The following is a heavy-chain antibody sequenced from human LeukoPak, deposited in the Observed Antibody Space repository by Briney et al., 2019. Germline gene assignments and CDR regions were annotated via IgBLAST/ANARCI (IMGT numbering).Heavy chain of an antibody. CDR2: IYYSGST. D-gene: IGHD1-26*01. CDR1: GGSISSGDYY. J-gene: IGHJ6*02. Sequence: PSETLSLTCTVSGGSISSGDYYWSWIRQPPGKGLEWIGYIYYSGSTYYNPSLKSRVAISVDTSKNQFSLKLSSVTAADTAVYYCARAEPGGVYYYYYGMDVWGQGTTVTVSS. V-gene: IGHV4-30-4*02. CDR3: ARAEPGGVYYYYYGMDV.